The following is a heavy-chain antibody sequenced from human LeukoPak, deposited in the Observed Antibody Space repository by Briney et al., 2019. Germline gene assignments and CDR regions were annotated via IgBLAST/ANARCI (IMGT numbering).Heavy chain of an antibody. D-gene: IGHD3-22*01. CDR1: SGSITSSSYY. V-gene: IGHV4-39*07. CDR3: ARGTLNYYDSSGQGYYYYYYMDV. CDR2: KFYSGCT. J-gene: IGHJ6*03. Sequence: SETLSLTCTVSSGSITSSSYYWVWIRQPPGMGLEWIGSKFYSGCTYYNPSLKSRVTLSVDASKNQFSLKLSSVTAADTAVYYCARGTLNYYDSSGQGYYYYYYMDVWGKGTTVTISS.